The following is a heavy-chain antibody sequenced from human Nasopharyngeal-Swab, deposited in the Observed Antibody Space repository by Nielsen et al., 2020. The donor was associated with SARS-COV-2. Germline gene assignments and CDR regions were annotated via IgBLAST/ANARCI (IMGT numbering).Heavy chain of an antibody. CDR1: GFTFDDYA. CDR3: ARGFASSLR. V-gene: IGHV3-66*01. Sequence: GGSLRLSCAASGFTFDDYAMHWVRQAPGKGLEWVSVIYSGGRTYYADSVKGRFTISRDNSKNTLYLQMNSLRAEDTAVYYCARGFASSLRWGQGTLVTVSS. CDR2: IYSGGRT. D-gene: IGHD5/OR15-5a*01. J-gene: IGHJ4*02.